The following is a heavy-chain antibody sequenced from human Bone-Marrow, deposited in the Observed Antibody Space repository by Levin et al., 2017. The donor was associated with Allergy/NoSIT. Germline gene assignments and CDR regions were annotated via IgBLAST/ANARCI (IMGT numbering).Heavy chain of an antibody. J-gene: IGHJ4*02. V-gene: IGHV3-30-3*01. CDR3: ARNQGYYYDSRGNDY. D-gene: IGHD3-22*01. CDR1: GFTFSSYA. CDR2: ISYDGSNK. Sequence: PGGSLRLSCAASGFTFSSYAMHWVRQAPGKGLEWVAVISYDGSNKYYADSVKGRFTISRDNSKNTLYLQMNSLRAEDTAVYYCARNQGYYYDSRGNDYWGQGTLVTVSS.